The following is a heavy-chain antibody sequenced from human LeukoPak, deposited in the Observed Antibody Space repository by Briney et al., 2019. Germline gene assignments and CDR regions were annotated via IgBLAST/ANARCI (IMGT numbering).Heavy chain of an antibody. D-gene: IGHD3-3*01. CDR2: ISSSGSTI. V-gene: IGHV3-11*04. J-gene: IGHJ6*04. Sequence: GGSLRLSCAASGFTFSDYYMSWIRQAPGKGLEWVSYISSSGSTIYYADSVKGRFTISRDNAKNSLYLQMNSLRAEDTAVYYCARLSITIFGVVKGMDVWGKGTTVTVSS. CDR1: GFTFSDYY. CDR3: ARLSITIFGVVKGMDV.